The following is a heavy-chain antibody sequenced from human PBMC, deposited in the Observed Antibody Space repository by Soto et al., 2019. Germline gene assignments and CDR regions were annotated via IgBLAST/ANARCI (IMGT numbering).Heavy chain of an antibody. CDR2: ISAYNGNT. J-gene: IGHJ4*02. CDR1: GYTFTSYG. Sequence: QVQLVQSGAEVKKPGASVKVSCKASGYTFTSYGISWVRQAPGQGLEWMGWISAYNGNTNYAQKFQGRVTITADKSTSTAYMELSSLRSEDTAVYYCARAGESGWYSFDYWGQGTLVTVSS. V-gene: IGHV1-18*04. D-gene: IGHD6-19*01. CDR3: ARAGESGWYSFDY.